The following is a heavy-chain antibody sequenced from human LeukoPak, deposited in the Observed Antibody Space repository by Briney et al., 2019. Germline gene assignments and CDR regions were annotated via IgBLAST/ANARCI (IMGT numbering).Heavy chain of an antibody. D-gene: IGHD2-8*01. CDR2: INGDGSNT. Sequence: PGGSLRLSCGASGFTFSTYWMNWVRQAPGKGLVWVSQINGDGSNTNYADSVKGRFTISRDNAKNTLYLQMNSLRAEDTAVYYCARDGPCVNRVCYTDFDYWGQGTLVTVSS. CDR3: ARDGPCVNRVCYTDFDY. J-gene: IGHJ4*02. CDR1: GFTFSTYW. V-gene: IGHV3-74*01.